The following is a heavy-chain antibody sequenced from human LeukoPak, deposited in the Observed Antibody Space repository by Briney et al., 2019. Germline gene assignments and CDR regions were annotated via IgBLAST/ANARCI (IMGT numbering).Heavy chain of an antibody. CDR2: SSAYNGNT. V-gene: IGHV1-18*01. CDR1: GYTFTSYG. Sequence: ASVKVSCKGSGYTFTSYGISWVRQALRQGLEWMGWSSAYNGNTNYAQKFQGRVTMTTDTSTSTAYMELRSLRSDDTAVYYCARGTYFDYWGQGTLVTVSS. J-gene: IGHJ4*02. CDR3: ARGTYFDY.